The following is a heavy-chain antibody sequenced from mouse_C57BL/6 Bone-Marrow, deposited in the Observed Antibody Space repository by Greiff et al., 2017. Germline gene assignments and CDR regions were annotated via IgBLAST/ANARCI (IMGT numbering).Heavy chain of an antibody. D-gene: IGHD2-4*01. Sequence: EVHLVESEGGLVQPGSSMKLSCTASGFTFSDYYMAWVRQVPEKGLEWVANINYDGSSTYYLDSLKSRFIISRDNAKNILYLQMSSLKSEDTATXYCARDEGLDWYFDVWGTGTTVTVSS. CDR2: INYDGSST. V-gene: IGHV5-16*01. CDR3: ARDEGLDWYFDV. J-gene: IGHJ1*03. CDR1: GFTFSDYY.